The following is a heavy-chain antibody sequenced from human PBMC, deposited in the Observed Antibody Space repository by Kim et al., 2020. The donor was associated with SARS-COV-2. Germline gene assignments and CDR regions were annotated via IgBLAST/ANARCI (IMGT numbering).Heavy chain of an antibody. CDR1: GFTFSSYG. Sequence: GGSLRLSCAASGFTFSSYGMHWVRQAPGKGLEWVAVISYDGSHKYYADSVKGRFTISRDSSKNTLYLQMNSLRAEDTAVYYCAKGAGIYCSSGNCYLNYFDYWGQGTLVTVSS. D-gene: IGHD2-15*01. CDR3: AKGAGIYCSSGNCYLNYFDY. J-gene: IGHJ4*02. V-gene: IGHV3-30*18. CDR2: ISYDGSHK.